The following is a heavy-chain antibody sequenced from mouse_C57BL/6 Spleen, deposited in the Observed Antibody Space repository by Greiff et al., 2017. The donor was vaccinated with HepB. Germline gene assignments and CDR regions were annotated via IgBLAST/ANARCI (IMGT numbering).Heavy chain of an antibody. Sequence: VMLVESGPELVKPGASVKISCKASGYAFSSSWMNWVKQRPGKGLEWIGRIYPGDGDTNYNGKFKGKATLTADKSSSTAYMQLSSLTSEDSAVYFCARRGGLRLFDYWGQGTTLTVSS. J-gene: IGHJ2*01. V-gene: IGHV1-82*01. CDR1: GYAFSSSW. CDR3: ARRGGLRLFDY. D-gene: IGHD2-4*01. CDR2: IYPGDGDT.